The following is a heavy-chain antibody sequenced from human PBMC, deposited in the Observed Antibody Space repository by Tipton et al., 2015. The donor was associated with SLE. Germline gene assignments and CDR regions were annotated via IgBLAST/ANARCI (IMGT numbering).Heavy chain of an antibody. CDR2: MSPGGDP. Sequence: TLSLTCTVSGGSITSDDYYWNWIRQPAGKGLEWIATMSPGGDPYYNPSLESRVGMSIDTSKNQFSLDLASVTAADTAIYYCARQYSTITGYENWGQGTLVSVSS. CDR3: ARQYSTITGYEN. D-gene: IGHD5-12*01. CDR1: GGSITSDDYY. V-gene: IGHV4-38-2*02. J-gene: IGHJ4*02.